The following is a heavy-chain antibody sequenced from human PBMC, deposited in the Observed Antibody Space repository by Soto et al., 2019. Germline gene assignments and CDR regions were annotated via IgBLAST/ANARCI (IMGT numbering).Heavy chain of an antibody. J-gene: IGHJ4*02. CDR2: ISGSGGST. CDR3: AKADAGGYSGYDFGDSYYFDY. Sequence: GGSLRLSCAASGFTFSSYAMSWVRQAPGKGLEWVSAISGSGGSTYYADSVKGRFTISRDNSKNTLYLQMNSLRAEDTAVYYCAKADAGGYSGYDFGDSYYFDYWGQGTLVTVSS. CDR1: GFTFSSYA. D-gene: IGHD5-12*01. V-gene: IGHV3-23*01.